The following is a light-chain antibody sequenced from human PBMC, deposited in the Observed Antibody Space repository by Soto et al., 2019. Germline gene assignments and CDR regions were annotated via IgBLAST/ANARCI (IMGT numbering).Light chain of an antibody. CDR3: QQLFDSPIT. J-gene: IGKJ5*01. CDR2: AAS. Sequence: DIQMTQSPSLLSQSIGESVTITCRASQVISTSLAWYQVKPGKAPKLLIYAASTLESGVPSRFSATVSGTEFSLTITSLQPEDFATYYCQQLFDSPITFGQGTRLEI. V-gene: IGKV1-9*01. CDR1: QVISTS.